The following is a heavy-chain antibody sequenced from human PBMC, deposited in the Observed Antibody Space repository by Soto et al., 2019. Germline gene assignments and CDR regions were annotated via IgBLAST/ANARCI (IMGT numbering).Heavy chain of an antibody. D-gene: IGHD5-18*01. CDR1: GGTFSSYA. Sequence: QVQLVQSGAEVKKPGSSVKVSCKAPGGTFSSYAISWVRQAPGQGLEWMGGIIPSFGTANYSHKFQGRVTITADESKRTAYKELSRVRYEDTGVYYCARGSWGPTGNGYAVWSDYWGQGTLVTVSS. V-gene: IGHV1-69*12. CDR2: IIPSFGTA. J-gene: IGHJ4*02. CDR3: ARGSWGPTGNGYAVWSDY.